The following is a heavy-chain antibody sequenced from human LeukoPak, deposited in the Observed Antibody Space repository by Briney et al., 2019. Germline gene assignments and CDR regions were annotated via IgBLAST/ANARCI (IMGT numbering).Heavy chain of an antibody. Sequence: ESGPALVKPTQTLTLTCTFSGFSLSTPEMCVTWIRQPQGKALEWLARIDWDDDKFYSPSLRTRLTISKDTPKNQVVLRMTNMDPVDTGTYYCARMTPDSPSFDYWGQGALITVSS. CDR1: GFSLSTPEMC. CDR3: ARMTPDSPSFDY. D-gene: IGHD2-15*01. V-gene: IGHV2-70*17. CDR2: IDWDDDK. J-gene: IGHJ4*02.